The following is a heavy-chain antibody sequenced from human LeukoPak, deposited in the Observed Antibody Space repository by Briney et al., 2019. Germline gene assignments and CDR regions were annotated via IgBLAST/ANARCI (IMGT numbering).Heavy chain of an antibody. V-gene: IGHV3-48*03. CDR3: ARDLLLFSGSLPFDY. Sequence: GGSLRLSCAASGFTFSSYEMNWVRQAPGKGLEWVSYISSSGSTIYYADSVKGRFTISRDNAKNSPYLQMNSLRAEDTAVYYCARDLLLFSGSLPFDYWGQGTLVTVSS. CDR1: GFTFSSYE. CDR2: ISSSGSTI. J-gene: IGHJ4*02. D-gene: IGHD6-13*01.